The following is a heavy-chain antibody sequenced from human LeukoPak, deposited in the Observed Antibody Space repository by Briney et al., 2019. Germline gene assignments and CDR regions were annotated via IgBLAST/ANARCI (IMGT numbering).Heavy chain of an antibody. J-gene: IGHJ4*02. V-gene: IGHV1-2*02. CDR2: INPNSGGT. CDR1: GYTFTGYY. Sequence: ASVEVSCKASGYTFTGYYMHWVRQAPGQGLEGMGWINPNSGGTNYAQKFQGRVTMTRDTSISTAYMELSRLRSDDTGVYYCARIFRDGYNYVDYWGEGTLVTVS. D-gene: IGHD5-24*01. CDR3: ARIFRDGYNYVDY.